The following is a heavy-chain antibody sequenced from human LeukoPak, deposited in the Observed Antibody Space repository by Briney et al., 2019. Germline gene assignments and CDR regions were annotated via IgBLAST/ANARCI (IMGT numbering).Heavy chain of an antibody. CDR1: GGSMNNYY. D-gene: IGHD6-13*01. CDR2: SYYSGST. Sequence: PSETLSLTCTVSGGSMNNYYWTWIRQPPGKGLEWMGYSYYSGSTNYNPSLKSRVNISVDTSKNPLSLNLSPVTPADTAVYYCARESFGYSTSWSSYYYYYYMDVWGKGTTVTVSS. CDR3: ARESFGYSTSWSSYYYYYYMDV. J-gene: IGHJ6*03. V-gene: IGHV4-59*12.